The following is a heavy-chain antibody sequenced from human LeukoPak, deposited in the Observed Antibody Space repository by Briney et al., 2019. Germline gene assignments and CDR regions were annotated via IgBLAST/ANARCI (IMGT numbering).Heavy chain of an antibody. CDR2: IWYGGSNK. V-gene: IGHV3-33*08. J-gene: IGHJ4*02. CDR3: ATVDTAIVY. CDR1: GFTVSSNY. Sequence: GGSLRLSCAVSGFTVSSNYMSWVRQAPGKGLEWVAVIWYGGSNKYYADSVKGRFTISRDNSKNTLYLQMNSLRAEDTAVYYCATVDTAIVYWGQGTLVTVSS. D-gene: IGHD5-18*01.